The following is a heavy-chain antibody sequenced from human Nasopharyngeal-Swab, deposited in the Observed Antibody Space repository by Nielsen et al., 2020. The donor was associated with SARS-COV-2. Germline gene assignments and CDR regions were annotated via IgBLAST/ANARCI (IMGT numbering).Heavy chain of an antibody. CDR2: ISASGEST. J-gene: IGHJ4*02. CDR3: AKDRRPLDY. CDR1: GFTFSNYA. D-gene: IGHD6-6*01. V-gene: IGHV3-23*01. Sequence: GGSLSLSCAASGFTFSNYAMTWVRQAPGKGLEWVSTISASGESTFYGDSVKGRFTISRDNSKKTLSLQMNSLRAEDTAIYYCAKDRRPLDYWGQGTLVTVSS.